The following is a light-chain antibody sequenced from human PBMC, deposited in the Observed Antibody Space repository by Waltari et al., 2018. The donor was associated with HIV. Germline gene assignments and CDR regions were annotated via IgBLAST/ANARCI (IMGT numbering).Light chain of an antibody. CDR1: NSNIDSNY. CDR3: ASWDDSLNAFV. V-gene: IGLV1-47*01. J-gene: IGLJ1*01. CDR2: SNS. Sequence: QSVLTQPPSASATPGQRITISCSGGNSNIDSNYVYWYQQLPGTAPKVFIYSNSQRPSGVPDRFSGSKSGTSASLIISGLRSGDEADYYCASWDDSLNAFVFGTGTKVTVL.